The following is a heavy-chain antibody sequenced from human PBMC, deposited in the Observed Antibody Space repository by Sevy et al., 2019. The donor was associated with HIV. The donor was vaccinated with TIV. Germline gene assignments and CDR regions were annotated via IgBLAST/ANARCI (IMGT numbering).Heavy chain of an antibody. Sequence: SETLSLTCTVSGGSVSSGSYYWSWIRQPPGKGLEWIGYIYYSGSTNYNPSLKSRVTISVDTSKNQFSLKLSSVTAADTAVYYCARVRGRDGYNWYFDYWGRGTLVTVSS. CDR1: GGSVSSGSYY. V-gene: IGHV4-61*01. J-gene: IGHJ4*02. CDR3: ARVRGRDGYNWYFDY. D-gene: IGHD5-12*01. CDR2: IYYSGST.